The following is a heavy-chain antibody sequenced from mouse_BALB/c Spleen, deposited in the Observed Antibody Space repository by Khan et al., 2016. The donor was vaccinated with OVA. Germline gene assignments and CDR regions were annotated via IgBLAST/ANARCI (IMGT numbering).Heavy chain of an antibody. CDR1: GYSITSAYA. CDR3: VRGRSY. J-gene: IGHJ3*01. CDR2: INYSGST. Sequence: EVQLQESGPGLVKPSQSLSLTCTVTGYSITSAYAWNWIRQFPGNRLEWMGYINYSGSTSKKPSLKSRMSISRSTSKNQLFLQLTSVTTEDTAKYYWVRGRSYWGQGTLVTVSA. V-gene: IGHV3-2*02.